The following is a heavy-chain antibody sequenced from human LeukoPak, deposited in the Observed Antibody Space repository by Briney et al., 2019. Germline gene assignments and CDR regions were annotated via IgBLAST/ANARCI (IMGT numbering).Heavy chain of an antibody. CDR3: ARSRLLWDAFDI. Sequence: TSETLSLTCTVSGGSISSSSYYWGWIRQPPGKGLEWIGSIYYSGSTYYNPSLKSRVTISVDTSKNQFSLKLSSVTAADTAVYYCARSRLLWDAFDIWGQGTMVTVSS. V-gene: IGHV4-39*01. CDR2: IYYSGST. J-gene: IGHJ3*02. CDR1: GGSISSSSYY. D-gene: IGHD3-10*01.